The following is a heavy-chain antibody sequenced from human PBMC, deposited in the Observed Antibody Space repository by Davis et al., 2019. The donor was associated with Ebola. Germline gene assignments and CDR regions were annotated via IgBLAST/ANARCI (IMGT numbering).Heavy chain of an antibody. Sequence: GESLKTSCSVSGFMFSSYTMHWVRQAPGKGLEWVSSISGSGFYIYYADSVKGRFTISRDNAKNSLYLQMNSLRDEDTAVYYCARDRIAVAGIYYYGMDVWGKGTTVTVSS. J-gene: IGHJ6*04. D-gene: IGHD6-19*01. CDR1: GFMFSSYT. V-gene: IGHV3-21*01. CDR2: ISGSGFYI. CDR3: ARDRIAVAGIYYYGMDV.